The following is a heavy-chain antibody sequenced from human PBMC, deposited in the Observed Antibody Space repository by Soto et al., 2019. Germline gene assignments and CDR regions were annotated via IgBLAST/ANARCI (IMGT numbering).Heavy chain of an antibody. J-gene: IGHJ4*02. CDR3: AHRPGGGVAGSLFDY. CDR1: GFSLSTSGVG. Sequence: QITLKESGPTLVKPTQTLTLTCTFSGFSLSTSGVGVGWIRQPPGKALEWLALIYWDDDKRYSPSLKSRLTIPKDTSKNQVVLTMTNMDPVDTATYYCAHRPGGGVAGSLFDYWGQGTLVTVSS. V-gene: IGHV2-5*02. D-gene: IGHD6-19*01. CDR2: IYWDDDK.